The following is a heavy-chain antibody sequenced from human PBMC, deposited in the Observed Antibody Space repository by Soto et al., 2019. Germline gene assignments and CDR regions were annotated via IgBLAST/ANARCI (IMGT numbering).Heavy chain of an antibody. CDR2: ISAYNGNT. V-gene: IGHV1-18*01. CDR3: ARVTVVVPAAISAFDY. J-gene: IGHJ4*02. Sequence: ASVKVSCKASGYTFTSYGISWVRQAPGQGLEWMGWISAYNGNTNYAQKLQGRVAMTTDTSTSTAYMELRSLRSDDTAVYYCARVTVVVPAAISAFDYWGQGTQVTVSS. CDR1: GYTFTSYG. D-gene: IGHD2-2*01.